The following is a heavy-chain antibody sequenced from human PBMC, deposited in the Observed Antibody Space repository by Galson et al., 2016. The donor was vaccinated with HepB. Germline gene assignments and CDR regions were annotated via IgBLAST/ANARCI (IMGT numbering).Heavy chain of an antibody. J-gene: IGHJ4*02. D-gene: IGHD3-16*01. CDR1: GFTFSNYI. CDR2: IGGTSGRT. CDR3: AKRGVWDVHYFDY. V-gene: IGHV3-23*01. Sequence: SLRLSCAASGFTFSNYIMSWVRQAPGKGLEWVSLIGGTSGRTYYADSVKGRSTISRDNSKNTLYLQMNSLRAEDTAVYYCAKRGVWDVHYFDYWGQGTLVTVSS.